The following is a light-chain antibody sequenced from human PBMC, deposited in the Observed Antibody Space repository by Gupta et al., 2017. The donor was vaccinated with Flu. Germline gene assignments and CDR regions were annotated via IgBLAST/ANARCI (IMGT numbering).Light chain of an antibody. V-gene: IGKV2-28*01. Sequence: LLVTPGEPASSSCRSSRSLLHSNGYNYLDWYLQKPGQSPQLLISLGSHRASGVPDRFSGGGSGTDFTLKSSGVEAEDVGVYYCMQALQTGFGQGTKLEI. CDR3: MQALQTG. CDR1: RSLLHSNGYNY. J-gene: IGKJ2*03. CDR2: LGS.